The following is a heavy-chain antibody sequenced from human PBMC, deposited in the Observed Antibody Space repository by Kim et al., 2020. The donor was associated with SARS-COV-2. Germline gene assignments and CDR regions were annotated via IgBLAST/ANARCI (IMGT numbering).Heavy chain of an antibody. CDR3: ARVLMKGAVAGTCDY. CDR1: GYTFTSYY. V-gene: IGHV1-46*01. Sequence: ASVKVSCKASGYTFTSYYMHCVRQAPGQGLEWMGIINPSGGSTSYAQKFQGRVTMTRDTSTSTVYMELSSLRSEDTAVYYCARVLMKGAVAGTCDYWGQGTLVTVSS. J-gene: IGHJ4*02. D-gene: IGHD6-19*01. CDR2: INPSGGST.